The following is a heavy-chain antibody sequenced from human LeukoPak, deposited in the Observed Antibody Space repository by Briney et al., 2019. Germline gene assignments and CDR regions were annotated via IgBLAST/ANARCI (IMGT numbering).Heavy chain of an antibody. Sequence: FTGYYMHWVRQAPGQGLEWIGEINHGGSTNYNPSLKSRVTISVDTSKNQFPLELTSVTAADTAVYYCARRRYDASGYYPSRGRYFDYWGQGTLVTVSS. CDR2: INHGGST. J-gene: IGHJ4*02. CDR1: FTGYY. V-gene: IGHV4-34*01. CDR3: ARRRYDASGYYPSRGRYFDY. D-gene: IGHD3-22*01.